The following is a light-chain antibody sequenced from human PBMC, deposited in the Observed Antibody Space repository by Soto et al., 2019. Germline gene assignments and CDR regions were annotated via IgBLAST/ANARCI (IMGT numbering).Light chain of an antibody. CDR3: QQYNDYPLT. J-gene: IGKJ4*01. CDR2: KAS. CDR1: HEISTW. V-gene: IGKV1-5*03. Sequence: DIQMTQSPSTLSASVGDRVTITCRASHEISTWVAWYQQKPGKASKRLISKASSSESGVTSRFRGSGSGKEFTLTISSLQSDDFATYYCQQYNDYPLTFGGGPKVEIK.